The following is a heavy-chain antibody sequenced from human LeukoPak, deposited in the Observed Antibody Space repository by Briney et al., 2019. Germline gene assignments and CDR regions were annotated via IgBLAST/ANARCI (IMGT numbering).Heavy chain of an antibody. D-gene: IGHD2/OR15-2a*01. J-gene: IGHJ5*02. Sequence: GGSLRLSCAASGFTSSSKYMSWVRQAPGKGLEWVSDIYSGGATYYADSVKGRFTISRDNPKNTLYLQMNSLRVEDTAVYYCARGGGALFPWSQGTLVTVSA. CDR3: ARGGGALFP. CDR1: GFTSSSKY. CDR2: IYSGGAT. V-gene: IGHV3-66*01.